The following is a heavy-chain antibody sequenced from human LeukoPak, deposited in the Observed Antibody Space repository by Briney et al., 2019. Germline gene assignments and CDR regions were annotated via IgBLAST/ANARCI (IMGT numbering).Heavy chain of an antibody. Sequence: SETLSLTCTVSGGSISSGDYYWSWIRQPPGKGLEWIGDIYYSGSTYYNPSLKSRVTISVDTSKNQFSLKLSSVTAADTAVYYCAREIGPPGIAAAGTVDYWGQGTLVTVSS. V-gene: IGHV4-30-4*01. D-gene: IGHD6-13*01. CDR1: GGSISSGDYY. J-gene: IGHJ4*02. CDR2: IYYSGST. CDR3: AREIGPPGIAAAGTVDY.